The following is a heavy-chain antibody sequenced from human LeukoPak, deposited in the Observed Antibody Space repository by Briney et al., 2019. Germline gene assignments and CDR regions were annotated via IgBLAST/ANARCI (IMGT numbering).Heavy chain of an antibody. CDR2: ISSGGSTI. D-gene: IGHD6-13*01. Sequence: PGGSLRLSCAVSGFTFSDYYMSRIRQAPGKGLEWVSYISSGGSTISHADSVKGRFTISRDNAENSLYLQMNSLRAEDTAVYYCARRAAAGRCFDNWGQGTLVTVSS. CDR3: ARRAAAGRCFDN. J-gene: IGHJ4*02. V-gene: IGHV3-11*01. CDR1: GFTFSDYY.